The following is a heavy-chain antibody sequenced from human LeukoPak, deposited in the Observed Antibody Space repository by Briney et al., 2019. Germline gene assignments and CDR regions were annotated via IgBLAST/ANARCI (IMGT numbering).Heavy chain of an antibody. CDR3: AKGVGSTGSYFVY. CDR2: ISYDGSTI. Sequence: QSGGSLRLSCAASGFTFSSYGIHWVRQAPGKGLEWVAVISYDGSTIYYADSVKGRFTISRDNSKDTVYLQMNSLRGDDTAVYYCAKGVGSTGSYFVYWGQGTLVTVSS. CDR1: GFTFSSYG. D-gene: IGHD1-26*01. V-gene: IGHV3-30*18. J-gene: IGHJ4*02.